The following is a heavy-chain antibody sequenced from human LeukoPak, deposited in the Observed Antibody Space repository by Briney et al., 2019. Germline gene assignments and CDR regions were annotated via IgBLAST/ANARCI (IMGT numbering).Heavy chain of an antibody. CDR2: ISYDGSNK. J-gene: IGHJ3*02. CDR3: ASSVVRYFDWLTSGAFDI. V-gene: IGHV3-30*03. Sequence: GRSLRLSCAASGFTFSSYGMHWVRQAPGKGLEWVAVISYDGSNKYYADSVKGRLTISRDNSKNTLYLQMNSLRAEDTAVYYCASSVVRYFDWLTSGAFDIWGQGTMVTVSS. D-gene: IGHD3-9*01. CDR1: GFTFSSYG.